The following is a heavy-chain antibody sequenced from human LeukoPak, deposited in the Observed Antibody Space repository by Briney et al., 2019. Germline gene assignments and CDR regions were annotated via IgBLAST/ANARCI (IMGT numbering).Heavy chain of an antibody. Sequence: ASVKVSCKASGGTFSSYAISWVRQAPGQGLEWMGRIIPILGIANYAQKFQGRVTITADKSTSTAYMELSSLRSEDTAVYYCARGQGIVVVPAAMSSYYGMDVWGQGTTVTVSS. CDR2: IIPILGIA. CDR3: ARGQGIVVVPAAMSSYYGMDV. D-gene: IGHD2-2*01. CDR1: GGTFSSYA. J-gene: IGHJ6*02. V-gene: IGHV1-69*04.